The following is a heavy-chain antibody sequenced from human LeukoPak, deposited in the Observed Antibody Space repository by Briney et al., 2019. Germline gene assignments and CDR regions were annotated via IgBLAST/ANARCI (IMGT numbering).Heavy chain of an antibody. CDR2: IYHSGNN. CDR1: GYFISTGYY. CDR3: AREGDGYSYGYRGAILGALDY. Sequence: SETLSLTCTVSGYFISTGYYWGWIRQSPGKGLEWIAIIYHSGNNYYNPSLKSRVTISVDTSKNQFSLKLSSVTAADTAVYYCAREGDGYSYGYRGAILGALDYWGQGTLVTVSS. D-gene: IGHD5-18*01. J-gene: IGHJ4*02. V-gene: IGHV4-38-2*02.